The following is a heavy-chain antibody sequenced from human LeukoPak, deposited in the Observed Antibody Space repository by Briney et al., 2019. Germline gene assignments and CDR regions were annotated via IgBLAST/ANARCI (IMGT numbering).Heavy chain of an antibody. D-gene: IGHD3-22*01. CDR2: IIPIFGTA. CDR1: GGTFSSYA. V-gene: IGHV1-69*13. Sequence: ASVKVSCKASGGTFSSYAISWVRQAPGQGLERMGGIIPIFGTANYAQKFQGRVTITADESTSTAYMELSSLRSEDTAVYYCARDREGYYDSSGYSLPYNWFDPWGQGTLVTVSS. J-gene: IGHJ5*02. CDR3: ARDREGYYDSSGYSLPYNWFDP.